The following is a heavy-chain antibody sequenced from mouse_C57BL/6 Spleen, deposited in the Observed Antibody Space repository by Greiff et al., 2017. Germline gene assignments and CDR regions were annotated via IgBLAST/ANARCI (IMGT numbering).Heavy chain of an antibody. V-gene: IGHV1-81*01. CDR2: IYPRSGNT. Sequence: QVQLQQSGAELARPGASVKLSCKASGYTFTSYGISWVKQRTGQGLEWIGEIYPRSGNTYYNEKFKGKATLTADKSSSTAYMELRSLTSEDSAVYFCASGGIITTVVATDYYAMDYWGQGTSVTVSS. CDR3: ASGGIITTVVATDYYAMDY. J-gene: IGHJ4*01. CDR1: GYTFTSYG. D-gene: IGHD1-1*01.